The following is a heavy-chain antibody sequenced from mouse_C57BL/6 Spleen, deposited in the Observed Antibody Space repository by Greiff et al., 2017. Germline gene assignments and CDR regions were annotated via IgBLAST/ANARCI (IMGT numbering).Heavy chain of an antibody. J-gene: IGHJ3*01. CDR2: IRNKANGYTT. Sequence: EVKLMESGGGLVQPGGSLSLSCAASGFTFTDYYMSWVRQPPGKALAWLGFIRNKANGYTTEYSASVKGRFTISRDNSQSILYLQMNALRAEDSATYYCASDYYYGSSWFAYWGQGTLVTVSA. CDR1: GFTFTDYY. CDR3: ASDYYYGSSWFAY. D-gene: IGHD1-1*01. V-gene: IGHV7-3*01.